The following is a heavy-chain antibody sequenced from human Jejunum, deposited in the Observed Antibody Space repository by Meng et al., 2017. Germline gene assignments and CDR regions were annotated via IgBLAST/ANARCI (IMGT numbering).Heavy chain of an antibody. CDR2: IKQDGSVQ. CDR1: GFTFCGYW. V-gene: IGHV3-7*01. D-gene: IGHD4-17*01. CDR3: ATPFDYGDYGDAHHI. Sequence: GESLKISCVASGFTFCGYWMTWVRQAPGKGLEWVDKIKQDGSVQEYVDSLKGRFTISRDNAKNSLYLQMNSLRAEDTAVYYCATPFDYGDYGDAHHIWGQGTMVTVSS. J-gene: IGHJ3*02.